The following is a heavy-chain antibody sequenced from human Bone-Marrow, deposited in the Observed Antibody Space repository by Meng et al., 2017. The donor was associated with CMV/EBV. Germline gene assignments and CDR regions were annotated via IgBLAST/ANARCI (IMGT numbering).Heavy chain of an antibody. D-gene: IGHD3-9*01. CDR3: AHRRRYFDWSNWFDP. CDR2: IYWDDDK. CDR1: GYLHSTSVWG. V-gene: IGHV2-5*02. J-gene: IGHJ5*02. Sequence: ITVKEVCPTSVKPTQTLTLHSPVYGYLHSTSVWGVGWIRQPPGKALEWLSLIYWDDDKRYSPSLKSRLTITKDTSKNQVVLTMTNMDPVDTATYYCAHRRRYFDWSNWFDPWGQGTLVTVSS.